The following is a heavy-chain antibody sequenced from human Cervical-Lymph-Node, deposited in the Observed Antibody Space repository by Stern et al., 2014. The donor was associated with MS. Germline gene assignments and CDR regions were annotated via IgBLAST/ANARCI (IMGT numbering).Heavy chain of an antibody. CDR1: GYRFSNYW. D-gene: IGHD6-13*01. CDR2: IDTDGTVT. CDR3: TRDIAGAAGY. Sequence: EVHLVESGGGSVQPGGSLRLSCAASGYRFSNYWMHWVRQVPGKGLIRVSRIDTDGTVTSYADSVKGRFTISRDNAKNMLYLQMNSLRAEDTGLYYCTRDIAGAAGYWGQGALVTVSS. J-gene: IGHJ4*02. V-gene: IGHV3-74*01.